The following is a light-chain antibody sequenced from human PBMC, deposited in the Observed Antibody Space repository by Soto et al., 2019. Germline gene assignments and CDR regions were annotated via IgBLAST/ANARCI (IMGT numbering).Light chain of an antibody. CDR1: QGISTY. V-gene: IGKV1-39*01. Sequence: DIQMTQSPSSLSASVGDRVTMTCRASQGISTYLNWYQQKTGKATKLLIYAASSLQSGVPSRFSGSESETDFTLTISSLQPEDFANYSCQQSYSTTWTFGQGTKVDIK. CDR2: AAS. CDR3: QQSYSTTWT. J-gene: IGKJ1*01.